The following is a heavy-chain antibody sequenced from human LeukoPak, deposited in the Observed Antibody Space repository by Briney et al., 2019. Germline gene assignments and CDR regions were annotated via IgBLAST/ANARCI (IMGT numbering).Heavy chain of an antibody. CDR2: INPNSGGT. CDR3: ASERIAARPYYYYYMDV. Sequence: GASVKVSCKASGYTFTGYYMHWVRQAPGQGLEWMGWINPNSGGTNYAQKFQGRVTMTRDTSISTAYMELSRLRSDDTAVYYCASERIAARPYYYYYMDVWGKGTTVTVSS. CDR1: GYTFTGYY. J-gene: IGHJ6*03. D-gene: IGHD6-6*01. V-gene: IGHV1-2*02.